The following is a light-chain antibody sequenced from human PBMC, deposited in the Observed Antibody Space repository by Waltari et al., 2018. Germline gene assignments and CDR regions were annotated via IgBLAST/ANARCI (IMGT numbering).Light chain of an antibody. CDR1: QNINTW. V-gene: IGKV1-5*03. J-gene: IGKJ1*01. CDR3: LQYNGAPRT. Sequence: GDRVTITCRASQNINTWLAWHQQKPGKAPKLLIYKASSLESGVPSRFSGSGPGTEFTLTISSLQPDDFATYYCLQYNGAPRTFGQGTKVEVK. CDR2: KAS.